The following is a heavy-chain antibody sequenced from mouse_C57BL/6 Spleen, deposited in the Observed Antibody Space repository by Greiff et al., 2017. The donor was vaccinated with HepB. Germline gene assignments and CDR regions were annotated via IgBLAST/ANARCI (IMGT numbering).Heavy chain of an antibody. CDR3: ASDARFVFAY. D-gene: IGHD2-3*01. Sequence: EVMLVESGGGLVKPGGSLKLSCAASGFTFSDYGMHWVRQAPEKGLEWVAYISSGSSTIYYADTVKGRFTISRDNAKNTLFLQMTSLRSEDTAMYYCASDARFVFAYWGQGTLVTVSA. CDR1: GFTFSDYG. V-gene: IGHV5-17*01. CDR2: ISSGSSTI. J-gene: IGHJ3*01.